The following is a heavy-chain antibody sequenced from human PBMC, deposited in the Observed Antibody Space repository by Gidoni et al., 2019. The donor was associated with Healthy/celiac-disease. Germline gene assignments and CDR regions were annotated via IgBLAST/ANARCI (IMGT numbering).Heavy chain of an antibody. CDR3: ARPVGCSGGSCPGYYYYMDV. V-gene: IGHV3-21*01. Sequence: GESGGGLVKPGGSLRLSCAASGFTFSSYSMNWVRQAPGKGLEWVSSISSSSSYIYYADSVKGRFTISRDNAKNSLYLQMNSLRAEDTAVYYCARPVGCSGGSCPGYYYYMDVWGKGTTVTVSS. CDR1: GFTFSSYS. CDR2: ISSSSSYI. D-gene: IGHD2-15*01. J-gene: IGHJ6*03.